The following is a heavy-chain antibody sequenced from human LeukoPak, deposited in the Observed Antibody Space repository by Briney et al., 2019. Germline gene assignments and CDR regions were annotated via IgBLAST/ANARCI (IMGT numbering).Heavy chain of an antibody. CDR1: GFTFSSYA. D-gene: IGHD3-22*01. Sequence: GGSLRLSCAASGFTFSSYAMSWVRQAPGKGLEWVSAISGSGGSTYYADSVKGRFTISRDNSKSTLYLQMNSLRAEDTAVYYCAKDHYYDSSGNLWPDAFDIWGQGTMVTVSS. CDR3: AKDHYYDSSGNLWPDAFDI. V-gene: IGHV3-23*01. CDR2: ISGSGGST. J-gene: IGHJ3*02.